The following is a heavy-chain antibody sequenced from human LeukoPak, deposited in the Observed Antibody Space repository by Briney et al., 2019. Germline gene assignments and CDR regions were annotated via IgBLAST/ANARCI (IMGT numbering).Heavy chain of an antibody. CDR1: GYTFTGYY. J-gene: IGHJ4*02. CDR3: ARARTTVTPYY. CDR2: INPNSGGT. D-gene: IGHD4-17*01. V-gene: IGHV1-2*02. Sequence: ASVKVSCKASGYTFTGYYMHWVRQAPGQGLEWMGWINPNSGGTNYAQKFQGRVTMTRDTAISAAYMELSRLRSDDTAVYYCARARTTVTPYYWGQGTLVTVSS.